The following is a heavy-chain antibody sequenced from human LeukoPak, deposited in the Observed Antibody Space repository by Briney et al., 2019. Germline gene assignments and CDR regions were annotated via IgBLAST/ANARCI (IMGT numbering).Heavy chain of an antibody. J-gene: IGHJ4*02. CDR1: GGSISSSNR. CDR3: ARARGLAAAEFDY. CDR2: IYHSGNT. V-gene: IGHV4-4*02. Sequence: SGTLSLTCAVSGGSISSSNRWSWVRQPPGKGLEWIGEIYHSGNTNYNPSLKSRVTISVDKSKNQFSLKLSSVTAADTAVYYCARARGLAAAEFDYWGQGTLVTVSS. D-gene: IGHD6-13*01.